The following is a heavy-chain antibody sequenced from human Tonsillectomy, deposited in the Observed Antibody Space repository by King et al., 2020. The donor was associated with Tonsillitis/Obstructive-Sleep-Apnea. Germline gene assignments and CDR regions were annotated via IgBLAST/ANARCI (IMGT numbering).Heavy chain of an antibody. Sequence: QLVQSGAEVKKPGESLKISCQASGYNFASQWIGWVRQKPGKGLEWMGIIYPADSDTKYSTSFQGQITISADRSINTAYLQWSSLKDSATAIYYCARGAAMILFDYWGQGTLVTVSS. V-gene: IGHV5-51*01. CDR1: GYNFASQW. J-gene: IGHJ4*02. CDR3: ARGAAMILFDY. D-gene: IGHD5-18*01. CDR2: IYPADSDT.